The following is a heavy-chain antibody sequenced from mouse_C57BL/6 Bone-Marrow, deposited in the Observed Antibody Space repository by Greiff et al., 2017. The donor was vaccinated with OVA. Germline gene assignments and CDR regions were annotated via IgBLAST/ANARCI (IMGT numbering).Heavy chain of an antibody. CDR2: IDPATGGT. Sequence: QVQLQQSGAELVRPGASVTLSCKASGYTFTDYEMHWVKQTPVHGLEWIGSIDPATGGTAYNQKFKSKAILTADKSSSTAYMELRSLTSEDSAVYYCTRNDWVFAYWGQGTLVTVSA. J-gene: IGHJ3*01. V-gene: IGHV1-15*01. D-gene: IGHD4-1*01. CDR3: TRNDWVFAY. CDR1: GYTFTDYE.